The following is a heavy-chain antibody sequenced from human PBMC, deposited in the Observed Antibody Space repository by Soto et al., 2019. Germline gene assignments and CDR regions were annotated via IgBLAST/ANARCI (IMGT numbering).Heavy chain of an antibody. D-gene: IGHD2-21*02. CDR1: GGSFSGYY. V-gene: IGHV4-34*01. CDR3: ARVPTWGVVTAITDY. CDR2: SNHSGST. J-gene: IGHJ4*02. Sequence: QVQLQQWGAGLLKPSETLSLTCAVYGGSFSGYYWSWIRQPPGKGLEWIGESNHSGSTNYTPSLKRRVTISVDTSKNQFSLKLSSVTAADTAVYYCARVPTWGVVTAITDYWGQGTLVTVSS.